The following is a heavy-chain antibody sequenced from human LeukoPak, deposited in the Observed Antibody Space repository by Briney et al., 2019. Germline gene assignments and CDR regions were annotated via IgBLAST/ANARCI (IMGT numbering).Heavy chain of an antibody. D-gene: IGHD1-26*01. J-gene: IGHJ5*02. CDR1: GGSISSGSYY. Sequence: SETLSLTCTVSGGSISSGSYYWGWIRQPPGKGLEWIGSIHYTGSTYYNPSLKSRVTISVDTSKNQFSLKLSSVTAADTAVYYCARDQMGMNWFDPWGQGTLVTVFS. CDR3: ARDQMGMNWFDP. CDR2: IHYTGST. V-gene: IGHV4-39*07.